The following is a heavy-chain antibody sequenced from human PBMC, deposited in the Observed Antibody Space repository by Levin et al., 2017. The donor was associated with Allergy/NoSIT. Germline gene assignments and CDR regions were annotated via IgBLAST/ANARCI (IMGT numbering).Heavy chain of an antibody. V-gene: IGHV3-30*18. Sequence: GESLKISCAASGFTFSSYGIHWVRQAPGKGLEWVAVISYDGSNKYYADSVKGRFTISRDNSKNTLYLQMNSLRAEDTAVYYCAKALENSGWYYYYGMDVWGQGTTVTVSS. CDR1: GFTFSSYG. J-gene: IGHJ6*02. CDR3: AKALENSGWYYYYGMDV. D-gene: IGHD6-19*01. CDR2: ISYDGSNK.